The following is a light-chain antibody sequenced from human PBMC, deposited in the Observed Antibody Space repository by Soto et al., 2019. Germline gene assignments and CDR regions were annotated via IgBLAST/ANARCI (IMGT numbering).Light chain of an antibody. J-gene: IGKJ1*01. Sequence: KVMPQSPAPLAVSAGGVATPSCTASQSVSSHLAWYQQKPGQAPRLLIYDASTRDTGIPARFSGSGSGTEFTLTISSLQPEDFAVYCCHQYNSWPPAFGQGTQVEIK. V-gene: IGKV3-15*01. CDR1: QSVSSH. CDR3: HQYNSWPPA. CDR2: DAS.